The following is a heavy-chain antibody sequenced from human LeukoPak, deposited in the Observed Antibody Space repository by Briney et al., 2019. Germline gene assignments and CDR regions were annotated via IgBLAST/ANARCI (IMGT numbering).Heavy chain of an antibody. Sequence: GRSLRLSCAASGFTFSSYAMHWVRQAPGKGLEWVAVISYDGSNKYYADSVKGRFTISRDNSKNTLYLQMNRLRAEDTAVYYCASAIWFGDAFDIWGQGTMVTVSS. CDR1: GFTFSSYA. D-gene: IGHD3-10*01. CDR2: ISYDGSNK. V-gene: IGHV3-30-3*01. CDR3: ASAIWFGDAFDI. J-gene: IGHJ3*02.